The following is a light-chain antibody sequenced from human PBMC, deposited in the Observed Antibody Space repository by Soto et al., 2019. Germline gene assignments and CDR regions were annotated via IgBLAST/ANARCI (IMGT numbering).Light chain of an antibody. V-gene: IGLV2-14*01. J-gene: IGLJ1*01. CDR1: SSDVGGYNH. Sequence: QSALTQPASVSGSPGQSITISCTGSSSDVGGYNHVSWYQQHPGKAPKLMIYEVSNRPSGVSNRFSGSKSGNTASLTISGLQAEDEADYYCSSYTGSNIRYVFXTGTKVTVL. CDR2: EVS. CDR3: SSYTGSNIRYV.